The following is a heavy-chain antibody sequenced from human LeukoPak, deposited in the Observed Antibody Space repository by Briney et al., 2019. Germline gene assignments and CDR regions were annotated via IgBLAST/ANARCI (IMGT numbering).Heavy chain of an antibody. CDR2: ISSSSSTI. V-gene: IGHV3-48*02. J-gene: IGHJ4*02. D-gene: IGHD2-15*01. CDR1: GFTFSSYS. Sequence: GGSLRLSCAASGFTFSSYSMNWVRQAPGKGLEWVSYISSSSSTIYYADSVKGRFTISRDNAKNSLYLQMNSLRDEDTAVYYCAKEACSGGSCYFDYWGQGTLVTVSS. CDR3: AKEACSGGSCYFDY.